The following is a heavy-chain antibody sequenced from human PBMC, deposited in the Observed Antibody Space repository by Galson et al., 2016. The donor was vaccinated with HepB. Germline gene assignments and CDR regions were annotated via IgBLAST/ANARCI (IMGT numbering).Heavy chain of an antibody. CDR3: ARASVVPGARMLFDS. CDR1: GASINSSNW. CDR2: IYHTGTT. J-gene: IGHJ5*01. V-gene: IGHV4-4*02. D-gene: IGHD2-2*01. Sequence: SETLSLTCAVSGASINSSNWWAWVRQAPERGLEWIGEIYHTGTTNNNPSLIIRFTVSIDNSRNHFSLNLNSVTAADTATYYCARASVVPGARMLFDSWCKGILVTVSS.